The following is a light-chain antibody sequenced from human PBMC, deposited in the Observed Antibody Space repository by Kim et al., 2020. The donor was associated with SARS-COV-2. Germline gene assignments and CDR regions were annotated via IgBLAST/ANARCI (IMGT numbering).Light chain of an antibody. J-gene: IGKJ1*01. CDR2: DAS. V-gene: IGKV3D-20*01. CDR3: QQYGRSRT. CDR1: QSVDSNS. Sequence: PGDRATLSCGASQSVDSNSLAWYQQRPGLAPRLLIYDASTRATGVPDRFSGSGSGTDFTLTISRLEPEDFAMYYCQQYGRSRTFGQGTKVEI.